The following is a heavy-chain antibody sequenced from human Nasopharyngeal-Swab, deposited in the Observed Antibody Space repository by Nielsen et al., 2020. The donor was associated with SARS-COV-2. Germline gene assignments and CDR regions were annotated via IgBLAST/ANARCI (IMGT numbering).Heavy chain of an antibody. D-gene: IGHD1-26*01. CDR2: FDPEDGET. J-gene: IGHJ3*02. Sequence: ASVKVSCKVSGYTLTELSMHWVRQAPGKGLEWMGGFDPEDGETIYAQKFQGRVTMTEDTSTDTAYMELSSLRSEDTAVYYCATDQVGAPTDALDIWGQGTMVTVSS. V-gene: IGHV1-24*01. CDR1: GYTLTELS. CDR3: ATDQVGAPTDALDI.